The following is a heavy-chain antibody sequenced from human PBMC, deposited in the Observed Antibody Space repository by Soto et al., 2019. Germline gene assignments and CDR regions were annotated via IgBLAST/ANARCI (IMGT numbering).Heavy chain of an antibody. D-gene: IGHD5-12*01. CDR1: GGSISSGGYY. V-gene: IGHV4-31*03. CDR2: IYYSGST. Sequence: SETLSLTCTVSGGSISSGGYYWSWIRQHPGKGLEWIGYIYYSGSTYYNPSLKSRVTISVDTSKNQFSLKLSSVTAADTAVYYCATCVQRVRDGYNVYFDYWGQGTLVTVSS. CDR3: ATCVQRVRDGYNVYFDY. J-gene: IGHJ4*02.